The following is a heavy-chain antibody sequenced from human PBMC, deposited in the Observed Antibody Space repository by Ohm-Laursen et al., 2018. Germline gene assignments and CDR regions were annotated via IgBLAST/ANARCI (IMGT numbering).Heavy chain of an antibody. CDR1: GFIISSTY. CDR2: IYTGGST. J-gene: IGHJ4*02. Sequence: LSLTCAASGFIISSTYMDWVRQAPGKGLEYVAVIYTGGSTDYADSVKGRFTISRDNSKNTLYLQMNSLRVEDTAVYYCVGEGDGTSYQWWGQGTLVTVSS. V-gene: IGHV3-53*01. D-gene: IGHD2-21*02. CDR3: VGEGDGTSYQW.